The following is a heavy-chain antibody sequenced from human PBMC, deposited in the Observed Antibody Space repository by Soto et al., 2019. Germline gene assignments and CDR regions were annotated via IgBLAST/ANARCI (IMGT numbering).Heavy chain of an antibody. CDR3: AKDAPPRRYYDSSGYYTKDY. J-gene: IGHJ4*02. CDR1: GFTFSSYG. V-gene: IGHV3-30*18. CDR2: ISYDGSNK. Sequence: TGGSLRLSCAASGFTFSSYGMHWVRQAPGKGLEWVAVISYDGSNKYYADSVKGRLTISRDNSKNTLYLQMNSLRAEGTAVYYCAKDAPPRRYYDSSGYYTKDYWGQGTLVTVSS. D-gene: IGHD3-22*01.